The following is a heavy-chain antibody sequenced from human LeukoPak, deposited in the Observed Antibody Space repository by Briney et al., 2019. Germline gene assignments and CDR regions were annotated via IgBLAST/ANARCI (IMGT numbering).Heavy chain of an antibody. CDR1: GGSISSYY. Sequence: PSETLSLTCTVSGGSISSYYWSWIRQPPGKGLEWIGYIYYSGSTDYNPSLKSRLTISVDTSKNQFSLKLSSVTAADTAVYYCARDIAVAGTEAFDIWGQGTMVTVSS. CDR2: IYYSGST. J-gene: IGHJ3*02. D-gene: IGHD6-19*01. CDR3: ARDIAVAGTEAFDI. V-gene: IGHV4-59*01.